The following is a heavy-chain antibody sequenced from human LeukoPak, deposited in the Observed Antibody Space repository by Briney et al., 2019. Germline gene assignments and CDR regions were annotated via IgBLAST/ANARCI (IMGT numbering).Heavy chain of an antibody. D-gene: IGHD6-19*01. CDR3: ARSPPQQWLVKGYFDY. J-gene: IGHJ4*02. CDR1: GYTFTSYG. V-gene: IGHV1-18*01. Sequence: ASVKVSCKASGYTFTSYGISWVRQAPGQGLEWMGWISAYNGNTNYAQKLQGRVTMTTDTSTSTAYMELRSLRSDDTAVYYCARSPPQQWLVKGYFDYWGQGALVTVSS. CDR2: ISAYNGNT.